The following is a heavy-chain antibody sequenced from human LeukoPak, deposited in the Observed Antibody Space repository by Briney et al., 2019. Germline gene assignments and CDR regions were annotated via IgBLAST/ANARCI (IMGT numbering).Heavy chain of an antibody. CDR3: AKDPVSPNYYDSSGYLYYFDY. CDR2: IRYDGSNK. CDR1: GFTFSSYG. Sequence: GGFLRLSCAASGFTFSSYGMHWVRQAPGKGLEWVAFIRYDGSNKYYADSVKGRFTISRDNSKNTLYLQMNSLRAEDTAVYYCAKDPVSPNYYDSSGYLYYFDYWGQGTLVTVSS. V-gene: IGHV3-30*02. J-gene: IGHJ4*02. D-gene: IGHD3-22*01.